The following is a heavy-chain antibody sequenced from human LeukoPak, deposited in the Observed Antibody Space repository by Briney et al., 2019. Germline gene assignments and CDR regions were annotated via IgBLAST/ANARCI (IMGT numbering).Heavy chain of an antibody. CDR2: IYPGDSDT. J-gene: IGHJ4*02. CDR3: ARHSWGPHHNPYYFDY. CDR1: GYSFTSYW. V-gene: IGHV5-51*01. D-gene: IGHD6-13*01. Sequence: GESLKISCKGSGYSFTSYWIGWVRQMPGKGLEWMGIIYPGDSDTRYSPSFQGQVTISADKSISTAYLQWSSLKASDTAMYYYARHSWGPHHNPYYFDYWGQGTLVTVSS.